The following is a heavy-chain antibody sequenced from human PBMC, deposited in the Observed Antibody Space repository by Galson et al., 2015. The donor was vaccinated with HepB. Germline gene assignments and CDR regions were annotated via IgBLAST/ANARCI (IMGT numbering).Heavy chain of an antibody. CDR1: GFSLSASGRS. CDR3: AHSPVSYYEHGSGHSYNWFDP. Sequence: PALVTPTQTLTLACTFSGFSLSASGRSVGWIRQPPGKALEWLAVINWNDDKRYSPSLKSRLTLTKDTSKNQVVLTMTNMDPMDTATYYCAHSPVSYYEHGSGHSYNWFDPWGQGTLVTVSS. J-gene: IGHJ5*02. D-gene: IGHD3-3*01. CDR2: INWNDDK. V-gene: IGHV2-5*01.